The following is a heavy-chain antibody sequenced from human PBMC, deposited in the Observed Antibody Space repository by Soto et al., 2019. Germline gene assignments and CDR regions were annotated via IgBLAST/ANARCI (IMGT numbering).Heavy chain of an antibody. CDR1: GYTFSSYG. V-gene: IGHV1-18*01. D-gene: IGHD3-22*01. J-gene: IGHJ4*02. Sequence: QVQLVQSGAEVKKPGASVKVSCKASGYTFSSYGISWVRQAPGQGLEWMGWISAYNGNTNYARNVQGRVNMTTETFTSTAYMELRSLRSDDTAVYYCARDGVYYDSSVVDYWGQGTLVTVSS. CDR2: ISAYNGNT. CDR3: ARDGVYYDSSVVDY.